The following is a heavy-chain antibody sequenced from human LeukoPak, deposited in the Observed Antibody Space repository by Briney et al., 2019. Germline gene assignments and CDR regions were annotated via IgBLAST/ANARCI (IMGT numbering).Heavy chain of an antibody. D-gene: IGHD6-13*01. V-gene: IGHV1-2*02. CDR2: INPNSGGT. J-gene: IGHJ6*03. Sequence: ASVKVSCKASGYTFTGYYMHWVRQAPGQGLEWMGWINPNSGGTNYAQKFQGRVTMTRDTSISTAYMELSRLRSDDTAVYYCARGGIAAAEYYYYYYMDVWGKGTTVTVSS. CDR3: ARGGIAAAEYYYYYYMDV. CDR1: GYTFTGYY.